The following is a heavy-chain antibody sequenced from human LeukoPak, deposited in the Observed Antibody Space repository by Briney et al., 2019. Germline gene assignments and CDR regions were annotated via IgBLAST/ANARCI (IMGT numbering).Heavy chain of an antibody. V-gene: IGHV3-23*01. J-gene: IGHJ3*02. Sequence: PGGSLRLSCAASGFTFSIYAMSWVRQAPGKGLEWVSAISKSGATTYYADSVKGRFTISRDNSKNTLYLQINSLRAEDTAVYYCAKLGYVGAPQGFDIWGQGTMVTVSS. CDR2: ISKSGATT. D-gene: IGHD1-26*01. CDR1: GFTFSIYA. CDR3: AKLGYVGAPQGFDI.